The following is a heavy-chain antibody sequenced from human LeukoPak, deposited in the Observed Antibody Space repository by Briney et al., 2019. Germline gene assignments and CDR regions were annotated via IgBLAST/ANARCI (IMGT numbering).Heavy chain of an antibody. CDR2: IYYSGST. J-gene: IGHJ4*02. V-gene: IGHV4-39*01. Sequence: SETLSLTCTVSGDSISSSSYYWGWIRQPRGKGLEWIGSIYYSGSTYYNPSLKSRVTISVDTSKNQFSLKLSSVTAADTAVYYCESQQLVGYFDYWGQGTLVTVSS. D-gene: IGHD6-13*01. CDR1: GDSISSSSYY. CDR3: ESQQLVGYFDY.